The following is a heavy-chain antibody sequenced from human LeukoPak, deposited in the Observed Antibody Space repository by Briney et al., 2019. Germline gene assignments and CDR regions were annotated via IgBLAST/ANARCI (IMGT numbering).Heavy chain of an antibody. V-gene: IGHV5-51*01. CDR3: ARLSPGVGATAEY. D-gene: IGHD1-26*01. J-gene: IGHJ4*02. Sequence: GESLKISCKGSGYSFTSYWIGWVRQMPGKGLEWMGIIYPGDSDTRYSPSFQGQVTISADRSISTTSLQWCSLKASDTATYYCARLSPGVGATAEYWGQGTLVTVSS. CDR2: IYPGDSDT. CDR1: GYSFTSYW.